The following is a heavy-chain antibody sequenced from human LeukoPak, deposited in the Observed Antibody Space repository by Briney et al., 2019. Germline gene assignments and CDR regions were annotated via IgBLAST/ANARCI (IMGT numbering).Heavy chain of an antibody. V-gene: IGHV3-33*06. CDR3: AKEGRGYCGSTSCRDFDY. J-gene: IGHJ4*02. CDR1: GFTFSSYG. Sequence: GRSLRLSCAASGFTFSSYGMHWVRQAPGKGLEWVAVIWYDGSNKYYADSVKGRFTISRDNSKNTLYLQMNSLRAEDTAVYYWAKEGRGYCGSTSCRDFDYWGQGTLVTVSS. CDR2: IWYDGSNK. D-gene: IGHD2-2*01.